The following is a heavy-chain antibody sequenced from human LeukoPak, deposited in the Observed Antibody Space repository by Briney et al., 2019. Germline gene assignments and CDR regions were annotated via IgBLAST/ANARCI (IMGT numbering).Heavy chain of an antibody. Sequence: GGSLRLSCAASGFTFSDHHMDWVRQAPGKGLEWIGRVRNRANGYTTDYAASVKGRFAVSRDDSKNSMYLQMNSLKTEDTALYYCARGSRGYFDLWGQGTLVTVSS. CDR1: GFTFSDHH. CDR2: VRNRANGYTT. D-gene: IGHD1-26*01. J-gene: IGHJ4*02. CDR3: ARGSRGYFDL. V-gene: IGHV3-72*01.